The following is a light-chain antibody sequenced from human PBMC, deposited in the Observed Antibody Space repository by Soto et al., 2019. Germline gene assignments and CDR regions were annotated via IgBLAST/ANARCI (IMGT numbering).Light chain of an antibody. CDR1: QSINSS. J-gene: IGKJ4*01. CDR2: AAS. V-gene: IGKV1-39*01. CDR3: QQSYSTLT. Sequence: DIQMTQSPSSLSASVGDRVTITCRARQSINSSLNWYQQKPGKAPKLLIYAASSLQSGVPSRFSGSGSGTDFTLTISSLQPEDFATYYCQQSYSTLTFGGGTKVDIK.